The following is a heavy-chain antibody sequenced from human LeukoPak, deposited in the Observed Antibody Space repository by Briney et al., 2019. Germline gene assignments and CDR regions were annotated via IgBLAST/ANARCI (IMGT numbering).Heavy chain of an antibody. Sequence: GGSLRLSCAASGFTFSSYSMNWVRQAPGKGLEWVSAITGSGGRTYYADYVQGRFTMSRDNAKSSVYLEMNRLRSEDTAVYYCARDPDSSSSWFFDLCGRGTLVTVSS. J-gene: IGHJ2*01. D-gene: IGHD6-6*01. CDR3: ARDPDSSSSWFFDL. V-gene: IGHV3-21*04. CDR1: GFTFSSYS. CDR2: ITGSGGRT.